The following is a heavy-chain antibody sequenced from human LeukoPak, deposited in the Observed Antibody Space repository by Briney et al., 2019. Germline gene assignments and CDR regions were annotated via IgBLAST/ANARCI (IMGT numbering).Heavy chain of an antibody. J-gene: IGHJ4*02. CDR3: APHRFGEPHFEY. V-gene: IGHV4-59*08. D-gene: IGHD3-10*01. CDR2: VYKTGHT. Sequence: KPSETLSLTCTVSDNFISSFYWSWIRQPPGKGLEWIGFVYKTGHTNYNPSLKSRVAISLDGSKSQVSLRLTSVTAADTAVYYCAPHRFGEPHFEYWGRGTLVSVSS. CDR1: DNFISSFY.